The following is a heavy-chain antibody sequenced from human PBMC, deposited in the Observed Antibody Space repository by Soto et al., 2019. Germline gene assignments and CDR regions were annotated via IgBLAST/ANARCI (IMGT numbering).Heavy chain of an antibody. CDR3: ARLWRGTYYDSRTYSCFDP. J-gene: IGHJ5*02. D-gene: IGHD3-22*01. CDR1: GGSISSYY. V-gene: IGHV4-59*08. CDR2: IYYTGST. Sequence: QVQLQESGPGLVKPSETLSLTCTVSGGSISSYYWSWIRQPPGKGLEWIGYIYYTGSTNYNPSLKSRVTISVDTSKNQFSLKLSSVTAADAAVYYCARLWRGTYYDSRTYSCFDPWGQGTLVTVSS.